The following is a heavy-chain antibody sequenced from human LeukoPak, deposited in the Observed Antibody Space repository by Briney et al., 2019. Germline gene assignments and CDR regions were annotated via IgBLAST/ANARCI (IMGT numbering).Heavy chain of an antibody. CDR3: ARTGWEPARPVDY. D-gene: IGHD6-6*01. CDR2: IKQDGSEK. J-gene: IGHJ4*02. Sequence: GGSLRLSCAASGFTFSSYWMSGVRQAPGKGLEWVANIKQDGSEKYYVDSVKGRFTISRDNAKNSLYLQMNSLRAEDTAVYYCARTGWEPARPVDYWGQGTLVTVSS. V-gene: IGHV3-7*01. CDR1: GFTFSSYW.